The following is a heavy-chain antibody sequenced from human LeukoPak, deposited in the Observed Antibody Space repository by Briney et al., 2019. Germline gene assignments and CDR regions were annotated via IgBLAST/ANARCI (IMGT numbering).Heavy chain of an antibody. Sequence: SVTVSCKASGYTFTSYGISGVRQAPGQGREGMGWISAYNGNTNYAQKLQGRVTMTTDTSTSTAYMELRSLRSDDTAVYYGARDLGCSSTSCYADWFDPWGQGTLVTVSS. CDR1: GYTFTSYG. CDR2: ISAYNGNT. CDR3: ARDLGCSSTSCYADWFDP. J-gene: IGHJ5*02. D-gene: IGHD2-2*01. V-gene: IGHV1-18*01.